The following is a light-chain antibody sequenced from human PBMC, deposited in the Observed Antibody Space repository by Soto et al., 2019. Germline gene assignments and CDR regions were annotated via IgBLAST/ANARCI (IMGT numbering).Light chain of an antibody. CDR1: GSDVGGYNY. V-gene: IGLV2-14*01. Sequence: QSALTQPASVSGSPGQSITISCTGTGSDVGGYNYVSWYQQHPGKAPKLMIYEVTNRPSGVSNRFSASKSGNTASLTISGLQAKDEADYYCSSYTSSSTPWVFGGRTKLTVL. CDR3: SSYTSSSTPWV. CDR2: EVT. J-gene: IGLJ3*02.